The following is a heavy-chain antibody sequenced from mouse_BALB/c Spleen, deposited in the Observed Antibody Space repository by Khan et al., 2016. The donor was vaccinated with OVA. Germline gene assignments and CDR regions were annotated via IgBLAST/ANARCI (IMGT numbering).Heavy chain of an antibody. V-gene: IGHV9-3-1*01. Sequence: QLVQSGPELRKPGETVKISCKASGYTFTIYGMNWVRQAPGKGLKWMGWINTYTGEPTYADDFKGRFAFSLETSASTAYLKFNNLKNEDTATYFCARVGYNGTMDYWGQGTSVTVSS. J-gene: IGHJ4*01. CDR2: INTYTGEP. D-gene: IGHD2-14*01. CDR3: ARVGYNGTMDY. CDR1: GYTFTIYG.